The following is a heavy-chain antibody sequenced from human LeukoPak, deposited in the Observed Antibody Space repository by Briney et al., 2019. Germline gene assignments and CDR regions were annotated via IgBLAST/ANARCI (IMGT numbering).Heavy chain of an antibody. CDR1: GFTVSSNY. J-gene: IGHJ4*02. CDR2: IYSGGST. D-gene: IGHD3-22*01. Sequence: GGSLRLSCAASGFTVSSNYMSWVRQAPGKGLEWVSVIYSGGSTYYADSVKGRFTISRDNSKNTLYLQMNSLRAEDTAVYYCARRYYDSSPTRETDYWGQGTLVTVSS. V-gene: IGHV3-53*01. CDR3: ARRYYDSSPTRETDY.